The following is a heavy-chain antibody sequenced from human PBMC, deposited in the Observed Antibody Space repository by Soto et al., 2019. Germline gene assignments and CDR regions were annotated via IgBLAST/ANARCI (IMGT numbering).Heavy chain of an antibody. D-gene: IGHD3-10*01. CDR3: ARGQKTTYYYGSGSYGVAYYYYGMDV. Sequence: SETLSLTCAVYGGSFSGYYWSWIRQPPGKGLEWIGEINHSGSTNYNPSLKSRVTISVDTSKNQFSLKLSSVTAADTAVYYCARGQKTTYYYGSGSYGVAYYYYGMDVWGQGTKVTVSS. V-gene: IGHV4-34*01. CDR1: GGSFSGYY. J-gene: IGHJ6*02. CDR2: INHSGST.